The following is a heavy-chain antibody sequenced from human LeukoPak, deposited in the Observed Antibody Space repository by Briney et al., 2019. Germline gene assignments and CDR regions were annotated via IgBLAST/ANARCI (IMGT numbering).Heavy chain of an antibody. CDR3: ARDWAYYYDSSGYPQDYYYGMDV. Sequence: ASVKVSCKASGYTFTGYYMHWVRQAPGQGLEWMGWINPNSGGTNYAQEFQGRVTMTRDTSISTAYMELSRLRSDDTAVYYCARDWAYYYDSSGYPQDYYYGMDVWGQGTTVTVSS. V-gene: IGHV1-2*02. D-gene: IGHD3-22*01. CDR1: GYTFTGYY. CDR2: INPNSGGT. J-gene: IGHJ6*02.